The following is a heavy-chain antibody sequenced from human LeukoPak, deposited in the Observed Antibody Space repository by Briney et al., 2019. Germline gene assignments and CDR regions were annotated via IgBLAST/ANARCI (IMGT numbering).Heavy chain of an antibody. Sequence: SETLSLTCAVYGGSFSGYYWSWIRQPPGKGLEWIGEINHSGSTNYNPYLKSRVTISVDQYKNQFSLKLSSVPAADTAVYYCARGGLDITMVRGVPRMDVWGKGTTVTVSS. D-gene: IGHD3-10*01. J-gene: IGHJ6*04. CDR3: ARGGLDITMVRGVPRMDV. V-gene: IGHV4-34*01. CDR2: INHSGST. CDR1: GGSFSGYY.